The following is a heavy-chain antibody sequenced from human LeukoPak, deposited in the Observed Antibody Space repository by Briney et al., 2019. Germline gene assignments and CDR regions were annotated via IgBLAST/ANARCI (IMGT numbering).Heavy chain of an antibody. J-gene: IGHJ4*02. CDR2: ISAYNGNT. Sequence: ASVKVSCKASGYTFTSYGISWVRQAPGQGLEWMGWISAYNGNTNYAQKLQGRVTITADKSTSTAYMELSSLRSEDTAVYYCARSRDSSGYDFDYWGQGTLVTVSS. CDR1: GYTFTSYG. D-gene: IGHD3-22*01. CDR3: ARSRDSSGYDFDY. V-gene: IGHV1-18*01.